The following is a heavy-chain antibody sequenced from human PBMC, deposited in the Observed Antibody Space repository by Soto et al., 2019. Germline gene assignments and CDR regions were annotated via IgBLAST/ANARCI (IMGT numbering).Heavy chain of an antibody. V-gene: IGHV4-31*03. J-gene: IGHJ4*02. D-gene: IGHD6-6*01. CDR2: IYDTESA. CDR1: GESISSGGYY. CDR3: ARASSSSSAADY. Sequence: QVQLQESGPGLVKPSQTLSLTCSVSGESISSGGYYWSWIRHLPGKGLEWIGYIYDTESAYYNPSLKSRVXXXMXXSENHFAMRLTSVTAAHSAVYYCARASSSSSAADYWGQGLQVTVSS.